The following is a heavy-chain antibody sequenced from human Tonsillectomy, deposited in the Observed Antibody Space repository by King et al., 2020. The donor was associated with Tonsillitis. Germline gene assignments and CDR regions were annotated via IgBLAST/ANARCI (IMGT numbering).Heavy chain of an antibody. D-gene: IGHD3-16*01. J-gene: IGHJ4*02. CDR3: AKGALGFDY. V-gene: IGHV4-4*02. CDR2: IYHTGGT. Sequence: QVQLQESGPGLVKPSGTLSLTCTVSGDSISNYYWWTWVRQPPGKGLEWIGEIYHTGGTNYIPTLESRVTMSVDKSRNQSSLKLSSVTAADTAVYYCAKGALGFDYWGQGTLVTVSS. CDR1: GDSISNYYW.